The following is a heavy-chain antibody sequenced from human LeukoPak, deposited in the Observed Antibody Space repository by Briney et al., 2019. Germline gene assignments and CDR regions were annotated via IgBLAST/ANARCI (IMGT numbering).Heavy chain of an antibody. J-gene: IGHJ4*02. CDR3: ARDRGYCTNGVCYSLVYYFDY. V-gene: IGHV1-2*06. Sequence: ASVKVSCKASGYTFTGYYMHWVRQAPGQGLEWMGRINPNSGGTNYAQKLQGRVTMTRDTSISTAYMELSRLRSDDTAVYYCARDRGYCTNGVCYSLVYYFDYWGQGTLVTVSS. D-gene: IGHD2-8*01. CDR1: GYTFTGYY. CDR2: INPNSGGT.